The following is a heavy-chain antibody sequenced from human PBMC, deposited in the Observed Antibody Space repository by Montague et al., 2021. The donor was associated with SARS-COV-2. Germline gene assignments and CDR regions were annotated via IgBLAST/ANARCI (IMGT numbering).Heavy chain of an antibody. V-gene: IGHV4-34*01. CDR3: ARGAPTISMIVVVFTGAGWYFDL. CDR1: GGSFSGYY. CDR2: INHSGST. D-gene: IGHD3-22*01. J-gene: IGHJ2*01. Sequence: SETLSLTCAVHGGSFSGYYWSWIRQPPGQGLEWIGEINHSGSTNYNPYLKSRVSISVDTSKNKFSVKLSSVTAADTAVYYCARGAPTISMIVVVFTGAGWYFDLWGRGTLVSVSS.